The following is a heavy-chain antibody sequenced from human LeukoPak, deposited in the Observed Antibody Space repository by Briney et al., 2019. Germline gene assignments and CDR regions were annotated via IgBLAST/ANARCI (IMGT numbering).Heavy chain of an antibody. D-gene: IGHD1-7*01. Sequence: GGSLRLSCAASGFTFSSYAMSWVRQAPGKGLEWVLAISGSGGSTYYADSVKGRFTISRDNSKNTLYLQMDSLRAEDTAVYYCAKDENYYFDYWGQGTLVTVSS. CDR1: GFTFSSYA. CDR2: ISGSGGST. V-gene: IGHV3-23*01. CDR3: AKDENYYFDY. J-gene: IGHJ4*02.